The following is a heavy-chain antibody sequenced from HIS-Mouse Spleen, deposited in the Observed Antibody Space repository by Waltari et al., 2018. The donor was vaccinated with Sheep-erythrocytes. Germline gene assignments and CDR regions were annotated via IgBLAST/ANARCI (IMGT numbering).Heavy chain of an antibody. CDR3: ARDSVRRDHFDY. D-gene: IGHD3-10*01. J-gene: IGHJ4*02. CDR2: IIPIFGKA. CDR1: GGTFSSYA. Sequence: QVQLVQSGAEVKKPGSSVKVSCKASGGTFSSYAISWVRQAPGQGLEWLGRIIPIFGKANYAQNFKGRVTITADESTSTAYMELSSLRSEDTAVYYCARDSVRRDHFDYWGQGTLVTVSS. V-gene: IGHV1-69*01.